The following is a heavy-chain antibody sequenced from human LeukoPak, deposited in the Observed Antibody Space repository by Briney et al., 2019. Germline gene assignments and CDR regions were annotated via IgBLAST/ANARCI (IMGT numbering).Heavy chain of an antibody. V-gene: IGHV3-23*01. Sequence: PRGSLRLSCAASGFTFSSYAMSWVRQAPGKGLEWVSAISGSGGSTYYADSVKGRFTIPRDNSKNTLYLQMNSLRAEDTAVYYCAKSLAVAAAGTNSNYNYYGMDVWGQGTTVTVSS. J-gene: IGHJ6*02. CDR3: AKSLAVAAAGTNSNYNYYGMDV. CDR2: ISGSGGST. CDR1: GFTFSSYA. D-gene: IGHD6-13*01.